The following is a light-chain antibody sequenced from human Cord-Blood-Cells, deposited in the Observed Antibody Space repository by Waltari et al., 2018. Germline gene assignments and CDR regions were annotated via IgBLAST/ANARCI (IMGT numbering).Light chain of an antibody. V-gene: IGKV1-9*01. CDR1: QGISSY. CDR2: AAS. CDR3: QQLNSYRLT. Sequence: TQLTQSPSFLSASVGDRVTITCRASQGISSYLSWYHQKPGKAPKLLIYAASTLQSGVPSRFSGSGSGTEVTLTISSLQPEDFATYYCQQLNSYRLTFGGGTKVEIK. J-gene: IGKJ4*01.